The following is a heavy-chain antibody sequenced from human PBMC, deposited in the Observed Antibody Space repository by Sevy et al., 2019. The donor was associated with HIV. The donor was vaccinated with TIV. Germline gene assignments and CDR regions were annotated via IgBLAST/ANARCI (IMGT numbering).Heavy chain of an antibody. D-gene: IGHD1-1*01. CDR1: GFTFGDYA. Sequence: RLSCTTSGFTFGDYAMNWVRQAPGKGLEWVAFLKSKADGGTVDHAASVKGRFTISRDDSKSIAYLQMNDLTTEDTGVYYCTRWKGLQSIFDYWGQGALVTVSS. CDR2: LKSKADGGTV. CDR3: TRWKGLQSIFDY. J-gene: IGHJ4*02. V-gene: IGHV3-49*04.